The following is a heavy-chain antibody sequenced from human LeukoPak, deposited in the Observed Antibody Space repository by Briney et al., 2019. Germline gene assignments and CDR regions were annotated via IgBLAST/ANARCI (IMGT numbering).Heavy chain of an antibody. J-gene: IGHJ6*03. V-gene: IGHV2-70*11. D-gene: IGHD2-2*01. CDR1: GFSFSTSGMC. CDR3: ARIRSVPAASMDV. CDR2: IDWDDDK. Sequence: SGPALVKPTQTLTLTCTFSGFSFSTSGMCVSWIRQPPGKALEWLARIDWDDDKYYSTSLKTRLTISKDTSKNQVVLTMTNMDPVGTATYYCARIRSVPAASMDVWGKGTTDTVSS.